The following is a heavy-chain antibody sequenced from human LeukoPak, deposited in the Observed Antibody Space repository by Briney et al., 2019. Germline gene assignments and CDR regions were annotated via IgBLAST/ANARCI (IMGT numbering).Heavy chain of an antibody. CDR1: GFTFSSYW. J-gene: IGHJ4*02. Sequence: GGSLRLSCAASGFTFSSYWMHWVRQAPGKGLVWVSRINSDGSSTNYADSVKSRFTISRDNAKNTLYLQMNSLRAEGTAVYYCTRGGGRGVDYWGQGTLVTVSS. CDR3: TRGGGRGVDY. V-gene: IGHV3-74*01. CDR2: INSDGSST. D-gene: IGHD3-10*01.